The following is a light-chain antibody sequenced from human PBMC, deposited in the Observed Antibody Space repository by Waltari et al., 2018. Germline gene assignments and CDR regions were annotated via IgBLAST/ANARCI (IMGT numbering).Light chain of an antibody. CDR1: SSDVGGYDL. J-gene: IGLJ2*01. CDR3: CSYAGNRIWI. V-gene: IGLV2-23*02. CDR2: DVT. Sequence: QSALAQPASVSGSPGRSITLPCSGSSSDVGGYDLVSWYQQKPGRAPKLIISDVTERPSGVSDRFSGSKSGNTASLTISGLLPEDEADYYCCSYAGNRIWIFGGGTKVTVL.